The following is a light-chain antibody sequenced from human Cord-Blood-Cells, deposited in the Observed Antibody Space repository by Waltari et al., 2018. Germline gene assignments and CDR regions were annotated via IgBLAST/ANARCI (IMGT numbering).Light chain of an antibody. CDR3: QQYNSYSWT. V-gene: IGKV1-5*03. Sequence: DIQMTQSPSTLSASVGDRVAITCRASQSISSWLAWYQQKPGKAPKLLIYKASSLESGVPSRFSGSGSGTEFTLTISCLQPGDFATYYCQQYNSYSWTFGQGTKVEIK. J-gene: IGKJ1*01. CDR1: QSISSW. CDR2: KAS.